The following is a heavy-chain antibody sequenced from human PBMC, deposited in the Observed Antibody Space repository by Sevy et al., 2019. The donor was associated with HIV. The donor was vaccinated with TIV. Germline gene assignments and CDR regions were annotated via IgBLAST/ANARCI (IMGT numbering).Heavy chain of an antibody. J-gene: IGHJ4*02. Sequence: GGSLRLSCAASGFTFSSYSMNWVRQAPGKGLEWVSYISSSSSTIFYADSVKGRFTISRDNAKNSLYLQMNSLPAEDTAVYYCARDEQTYGDYDYFDYWGQGTLVTVSS. D-gene: IGHD4-17*01. CDR3: ARDEQTYGDYDYFDY. V-gene: IGHV3-48*01. CDR2: ISSSSSTI. CDR1: GFTFSSYS.